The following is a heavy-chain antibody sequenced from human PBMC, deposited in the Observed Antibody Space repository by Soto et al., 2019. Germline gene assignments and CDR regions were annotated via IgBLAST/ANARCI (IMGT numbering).Heavy chain of an antibody. D-gene: IGHD3-22*01. J-gene: IGHJ4*02. Sequence: GESLKISCKGSGYSFTSYWIGWVRQMPGKGLEWMGIIYPGDSDTRYSPSFQGQVTISADKSISTAYLQWSSLKASDTAMYYCGVVVYYDSSGYYYPLPFGYWGQGTLVTVSS. CDR2: IYPGDSDT. CDR3: GVVVYYDSSGYYYPLPFGY. V-gene: IGHV5-51*01. CDR1: GYSFTSYW.